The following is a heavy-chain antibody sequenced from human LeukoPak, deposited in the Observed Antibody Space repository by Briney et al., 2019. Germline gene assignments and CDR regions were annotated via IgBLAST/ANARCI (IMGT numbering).Heavy chain of an antibody. V-gene: IGHV3-7*03. CDR1: GFTFSSYW. CDR2: IKQDGSEK. Sequence: PGGSLRLSCAASGFTFSSYWMSWVRQAPGKGLQWVANIKQDGSEKYYVDSLTGRFTVSRDNAKNSLYLQMNSLRAEDTAVYYCAKDLRYYYYYMDVWGKGTTVTISS. D-gene: IGHD3-10*01. CDR3: AKDLRYYYYYMDV. J-gene: IGHJ6*03.